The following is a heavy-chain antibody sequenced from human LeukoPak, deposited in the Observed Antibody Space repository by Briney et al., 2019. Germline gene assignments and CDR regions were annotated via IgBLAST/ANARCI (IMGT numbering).Heavy chain of an antibody. CDR2: ISAYNGNT. CDR3: ARDISGGDSFDY. D-gene: IGHD2-21*02. V-gene: IGHV1-18*01. Sequence: ASVKVSCKASGYTFTSYGISWVRQAPGHGLVWMGWISAYNGNTNYAQKLQGRVTMTTDTSTSTAYMELRSLRSDDTAVYYCARDISGGDSFDYWGQGTLVTVSS. J-gene: IGHJ4*02. CDR1: GYTFTSYG.